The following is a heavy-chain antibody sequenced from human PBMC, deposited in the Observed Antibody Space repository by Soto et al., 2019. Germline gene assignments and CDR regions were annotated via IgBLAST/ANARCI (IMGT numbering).Heavy chain of an antibody. Sequence: EVQLLESGGGLVQPGGSLRLSCAASGFTFSNYAMSWVRQSPGKGLESVSVISGSGDSTWYADSVKGRFTIARDNSKNTLNLQRNSLRAEDTAVYYCAKDRGELRRSGDFDYWGQGTLVTVSS. CDR2: ISGSGDST. CDR3: AKDRGELRRSGDFDY. D-gene: IGHD1-26*01. J-gene: IGHJ4*02. V-gene: IGHV3-23*01. CDR1: GFTFSNYA.